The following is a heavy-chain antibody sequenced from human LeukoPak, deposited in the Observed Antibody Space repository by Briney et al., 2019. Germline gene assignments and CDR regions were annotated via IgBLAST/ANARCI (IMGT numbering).Heavy chain of an antibody. J-gene: IGHJ4*02. CDR3: TRRWSTAEDGGCFDY. CDR2: INTDNSNT. D-gene: IGHD6-6*01. V-gene: IGHV1-3*04. CDR1: GYTFNIYA. Sequence: ASVKVSCKASGYTFNIYAMHWVRQAPGQRLEWMGWINTDNSNTKYSQKFQGSVTITRDISASTAYLELSSLRSEDTALYYCTRRWSTAEDGGCFDYWGQGTLVTVSS.